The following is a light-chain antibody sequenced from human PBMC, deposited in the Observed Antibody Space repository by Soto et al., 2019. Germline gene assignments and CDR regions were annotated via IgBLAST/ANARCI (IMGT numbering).Light chain of an antibody. CDR2: DAS. J-gene: IGKJ5*01. CDR1: QTINSW. V-gene: IGKV1-5*01. Sequence: DIQMTQSPSTLSASVGDRVTITCRASQTINSWLAWYQHRPGKAPKLLIFDASSLESGVPSRFSGSGSGTEFRLTISTLQPDDFATYYCQQYDSFSVTFGQGTRLEI. CDR3: QQYDSFSVT.